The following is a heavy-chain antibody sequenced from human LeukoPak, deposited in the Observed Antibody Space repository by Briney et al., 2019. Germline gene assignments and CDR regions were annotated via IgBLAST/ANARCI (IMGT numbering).Heavy chain of an antibody. CDR3: ASQYYNILTGHYTSIDY. CDR2: VYSGGST. V-gene: IGHV3-53*05. D-gene: IGHD3-9*01. J-gene: IGHJ4*02. CDR1: GFTVSSNY. Sequence: GGSLRLSCAASGFTVSSNYMTCVRESPGKGLEWFTVVYSGGSTYYADSVKGRFTISRDNSKNTLYLQMNSLSAEDTAVYYCASQYYNILTGHYTSIDYWGQGTLVTVSS.